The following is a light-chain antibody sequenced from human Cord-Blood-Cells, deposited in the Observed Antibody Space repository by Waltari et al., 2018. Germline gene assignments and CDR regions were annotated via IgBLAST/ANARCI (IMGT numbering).Light chain of an antibody. J-gene: IGLJ7*01. V-gene: IGLV3-21*04. CDR2: YYS. CDR3: QVWDSSSDHAV. CDR1: NIGSKS. Sequence: SYVLTQPPSVSVAPGKTARITCGGNNIGSKSVHWYQQKPGQAPVLVIYYYSDRPSGIPERFSGSNSGNTATLTISRVEAGDEADYYCQVWDSSSDHAVFGGGTQLTVL.